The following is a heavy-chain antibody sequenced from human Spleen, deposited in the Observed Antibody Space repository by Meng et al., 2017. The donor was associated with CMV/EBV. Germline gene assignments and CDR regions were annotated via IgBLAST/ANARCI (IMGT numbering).Heavy chain of an antibody. J-gene: IGHJ4*02. CDR3: ARGRGTGNSWYTLGY. D-gene: IGHD6-13*01. V-gene: IGHV4-34*01. CDR1: GGSFSGYY. CDR2: LNHSGST. Sequence: GSLRLSCAVYGGSFSGYYWSWVRQPPGKGPEWIGELNHSGSTTYKPSLKSRVTISLDTSKNQFSLELSSVTAADTAVYYCARGRGTGNSWYTLGYWGQGTLVTVSS.